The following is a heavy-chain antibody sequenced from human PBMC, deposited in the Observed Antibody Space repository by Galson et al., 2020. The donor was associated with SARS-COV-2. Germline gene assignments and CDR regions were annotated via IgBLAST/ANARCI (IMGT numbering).Heavy chain of an antibody. CDR1: GFTFSSYG. J-gene: IGHJ4*02. CDR2: ISYDGSNK. Sequence: GGSLRLSCAASGFTFSSYGMHWVRQAPGKGLEWVAVISYDGSNKYYADSVKGRFTISRDNSKNTLYLQMNSLRAEDTAVYYCAKDRQLLWFGVFDYWGQGTLVTVSS. D-gene: IGHD3-10*01. CDR3: AKDRQLLWFGVFDY. V-gene: IGHV3-30*18.